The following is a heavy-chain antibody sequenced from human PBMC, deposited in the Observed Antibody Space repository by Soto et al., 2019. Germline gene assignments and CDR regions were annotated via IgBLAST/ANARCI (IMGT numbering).Heavy chain of an antibody. J-gene: IGHJ6*02. CDR2: IYYSGST. CDR3: ARATSGSYYTYYYYGMDV. Sequence: LSETLSLTCTVSGGSISSGDYYWSWIRKPPGKGLEWIGYIYYSGSTYYNPSLKSRVTISVDASKNQFSLKLSSVTAADTAVYYCARATSGSYYTYYYYGMDVWGQGTTVTVYS. V-gene: IGHV4-30-4*01. D-gene: IGHD3-10*01. CDR1: GGSISSGDYY.